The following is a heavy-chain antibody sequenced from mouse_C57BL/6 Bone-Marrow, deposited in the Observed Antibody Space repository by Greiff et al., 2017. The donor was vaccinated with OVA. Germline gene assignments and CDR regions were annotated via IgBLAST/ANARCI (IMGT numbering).Heavy chain of an antibody. J-gene: IGHJ2*01. D-gene: IGHD3-2*02. CDR3: ARWGLRDY. Sequence: QVQLQQPGAELVMPGASVKLSCKASGYTFTSYWMHWVKQRPGQGLEWIGEIDPSDSYTNYNQKFKGKSTLPVDKSSSTAYMQLSSLTSEDSAVYYCARWGLRDYWGQGTTLTVSS. V-gene: IGHV1-69*01. CDR1: GYTFTSYW. CDR2: IDPSDSYT.